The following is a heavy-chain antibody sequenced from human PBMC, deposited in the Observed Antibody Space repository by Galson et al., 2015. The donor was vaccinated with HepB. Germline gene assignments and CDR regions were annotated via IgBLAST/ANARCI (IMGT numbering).Heavy chain of an antibody. D-gene: IGHD1-26*01. V-gene: IGHV4-59*01. CDR2: IYNSGNT. CDR3: ARQIVGRPVYFDY. CDR1: GASISSFY. J-gene: IGHJ4*02. Sequence: ETLSLTCSVSGASISSFYWSWVRQPPGKGLEWIGYIYNSGNTKYNPSLKSRGIISVDTSKNQFSLKLTSMTTADTAVYYCARQIVGRPVYFDYWGQGILVTVSS.